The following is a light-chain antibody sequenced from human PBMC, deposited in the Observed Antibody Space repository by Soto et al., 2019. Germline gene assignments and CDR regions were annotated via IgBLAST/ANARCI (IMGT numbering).Light chain of an antibody. CDR1: QSVSSN. V-gene: IGKV3-15*01. CDR2: GAS. Sequence: EMVMTQSPATLSVSPGERATLSCRASQSVSSNLAWYQQKPGQAPRLLIYGASTRATGIPARFSGSGSGTEFTLTVSSLQSEDFEVYYCQQYNNWPITFGQGTRLEI. CDR3: QQYNNWPIT. J-gene: IGKJ5*01.